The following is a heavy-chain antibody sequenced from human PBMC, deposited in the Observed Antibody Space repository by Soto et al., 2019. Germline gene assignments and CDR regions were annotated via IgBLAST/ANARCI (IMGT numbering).Heavy chain of an antibody. CDR2: IYYSGST. V-gene: IGHV4-30-4*01. CDR3: ARGLKYDSSGYNWFDP. Sequence: SETLSLTCTVSGGSISSGDYYWGWIGQPPGKGLEWIGYIYYSGSTYYNPSLKSRVTISVDTSKNQFSLKLSSVTAADTAVYYCARGLKYDSSGYNWFDPWGQGTLVTVSS. J-gene: IGHJ5*02. CDR1: GGSISSGDYY. D-gene: IGHD3-22*01.